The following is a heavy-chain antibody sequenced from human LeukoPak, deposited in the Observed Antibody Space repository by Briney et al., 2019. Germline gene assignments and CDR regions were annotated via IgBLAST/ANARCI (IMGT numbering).Heavy chain of an antibody. V-gene: IGHV1-69*04. CDR2: IIPILGIA. J-gene: IGHJ4*02. Sequence: SVKVSCKASGGTFSSYAISWVRQAPGQGLEWMGRIIPILGIANYAQKFQARVTITADKSTSTAYMELSSLRSEDTAVYYCARDIRSSGWYEGSYFDYWGQGTLVTVSS. CDR3: ARDIRSSGWYEGSYFDY. CDR1: GGTFSSYA. D-gene: IGHD6-19*01.